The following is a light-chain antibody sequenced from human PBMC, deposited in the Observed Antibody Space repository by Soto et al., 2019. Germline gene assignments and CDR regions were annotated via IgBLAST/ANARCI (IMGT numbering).Light chain of an antibody. CDR1: QTISSW. Sequence: DIQITQSSSTLSGSVGDRVPTTCRASQTISSWLAWYQKKPGKDPKLLIYKASTLKSGVPSRFSGSGSGTDFNLTISRLETEDFAVYYCQQYGDSTRTFGLGTKVDIK. CDR2: KAS. CDR3: QQYGDSTRT. V-gene: IGKV1-5*03. J-gene: IGKJ1*01.